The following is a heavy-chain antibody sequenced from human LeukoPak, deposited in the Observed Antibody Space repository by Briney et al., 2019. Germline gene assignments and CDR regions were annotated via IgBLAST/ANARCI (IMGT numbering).Heavy chain of an antibody. CDR2: ISGSGGST. J-gene: IGHJ4*02. CDR1: GFTFSSYA. V-gene: IGHV3-23*01. D-gene: IGHD3-9*01. CDR3: AKDSYLGYFDWCPFDY. Sequence: PGGSLRLSCAASGFTFSSYAMSWVRQAPGKGLEWVSAISGSGGSTYYADSVKGRFTISRDNSKNTLYLQMNSLRAEDTAVYYCAKDSYLGYFDWCPFDYWGQGTLVTVSS.